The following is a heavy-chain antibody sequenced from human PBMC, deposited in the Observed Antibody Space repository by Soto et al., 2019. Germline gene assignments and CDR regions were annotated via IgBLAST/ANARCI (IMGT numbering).Heavy chain of an antibody. D-gene: IGHD3-16*01. V-gene: IGHV1-69*13. CDR1: GGTFSSYA. CDR3: ARDRGGLKYYGMDV. Sequence: GASVKVSCKASGGTFSSYAISWVRQAPGQGLEWMGGIIPIFGTANYAQKFQGRVTITADESTSTAYMELSSLRSEDTAVYYCARDRGGLKYYGMDVWGQGTTVTVSS. J-gene: IGHJ6*02. CDR2: IIPIFGTA.